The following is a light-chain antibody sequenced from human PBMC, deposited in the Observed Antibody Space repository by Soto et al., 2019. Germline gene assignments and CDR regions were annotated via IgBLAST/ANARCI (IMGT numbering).Light chain of an antibody. CDR3: QQRSNWPPRT. J-gene: IGKJ1*01. CDR1: QMVSST. CDR2: AAS. Sequence: EIVLTQSPATLSLSPGERATLSWRASQMVSSTLAWYQQKPGQAPRLLIYAASNRATGIPARFCGSGSGADFSLTISSLEPEDFAVDYCQQRSNWPPRTFGQGTKVDIK. V-gene: IGKV3-11*01.